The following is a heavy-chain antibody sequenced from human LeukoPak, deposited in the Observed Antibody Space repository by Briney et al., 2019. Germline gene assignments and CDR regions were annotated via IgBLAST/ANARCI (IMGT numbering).Heavy chain of an antibody. J-gene: IGHJ3*02. CDR3: ARDTTDIVVVPAAYDAFDI. Sequence: SETLSLTCDVYGGSFSGYYWSWIRQPPGKGLEWIGEINHRGSTNYNPSLKSRVTMSVDTSKNQFSLKLSSVTAADTAVYYCARDTTDIVVVPAAYDAFDIWGQGTMVTVSS. D-gene: IGHD2-2*01. CDR2: INHRGST. V-gene: IGHV4-34*01. CDR1: GGSFSGYY.